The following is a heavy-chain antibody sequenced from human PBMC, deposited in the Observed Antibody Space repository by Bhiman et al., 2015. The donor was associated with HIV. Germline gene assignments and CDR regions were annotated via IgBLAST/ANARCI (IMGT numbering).Heavy chain of an antibody. V-gene: IGHV3-30-3*01. J-gene: IGHJ4*02. CDR3: ASPEVDIVAIFDY. CDR2: ISYDGSNK. Sequence: QVQLVESGGGMVQPGRSLRLSCAASGFAFSSYAMHWVRQTPGKGLEWVAVISYDGSNKYYADSVRGRFTISRDNSKNTLYLEMNSLRAEDTAVYYCASPEVDIVAIFDYWGQGTLVTVSS. D-gene: IGHD5-12*01. CDR1: GFAFSSYA.